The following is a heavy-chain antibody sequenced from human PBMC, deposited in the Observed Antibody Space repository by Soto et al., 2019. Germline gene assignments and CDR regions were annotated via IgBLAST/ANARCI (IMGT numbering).Heavy chain of an antibody. V-gene: IGHV3-23*01. J-gene: IGHJ4*02. D-gene: IGHD7-27*01. CDR3: AKGVWGPSEIDY. CDR2: ISGSGGST. Sequence: GGSLRLSCAVSGFTFSSYAMSWVRQAPGKGLEWVSAISGSGGSTYYADSVKGRFTISRDNSKNTLYLQMNSLRAEDTAVYYCAKGVWGPSEIDYWGQGTLVTVSS. CDR1: GFTFSSYA.